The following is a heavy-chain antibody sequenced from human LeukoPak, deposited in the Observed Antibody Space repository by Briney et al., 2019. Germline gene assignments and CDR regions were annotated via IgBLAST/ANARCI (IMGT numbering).Heavy chain of an antibody. CDR2: INPSGGST. V-gene: IGHV1-46*01. Sequence: ASLNVSCKASGYTFTSYYMHWVRQAPGQGLEWMGIINPSGGSTSYAQKFQGRVTMTRDTSTSTVYMELTSLRSEDTAVYYCARSRSLRYFDWLLSYWGQGTLVTVSS. D-gene: IGHD3-9*01. CDR3: ARSRSLRYFDWLLSY. J-gene: IGHJ4*02. CDR1: GYTFTSYY.